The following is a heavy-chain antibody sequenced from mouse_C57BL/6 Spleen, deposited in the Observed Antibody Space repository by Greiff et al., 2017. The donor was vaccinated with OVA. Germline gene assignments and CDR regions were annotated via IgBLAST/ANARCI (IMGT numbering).Heavy chain of an antibody. CDR2: IYPGDGDT. CDR3: FSWFAY. CDR1: GYTFNSSW. V-gene: IGHV1-82*01. Sequence: VQVVESGPELVKPGASVKISCKASGYTFNSSWMNWVKQRPGKGLEWIGRIYPGDGDTNYNGNFKGKTTLTADRSSSTAYIQLSSLTSEDSAVYFCFSWFAYWGQGTLVTVSA. J-gene: IGHJ3*01.